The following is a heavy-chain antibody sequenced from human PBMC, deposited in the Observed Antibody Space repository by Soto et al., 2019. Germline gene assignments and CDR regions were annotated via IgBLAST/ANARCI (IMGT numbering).Heavy chain of an antibody. CDR2: IYYSGST. CDR3: ARRVPKFTRHFEY. CDR1: GGSISSYY. V-gene: IGHV4-59*01. D-gene: IGHD1-1*01. J-gene: IGHJ4*02. Sequence: PSETLSLTCTVSGGSISSYYWSWIRQPPGKGLEWIGYIYYSGSTNYNPSLKSRVTISVDTSKNQFSLKLSSVTAADTAVYYCARRVPKFTRHFEYWGQGTLVTVSS.